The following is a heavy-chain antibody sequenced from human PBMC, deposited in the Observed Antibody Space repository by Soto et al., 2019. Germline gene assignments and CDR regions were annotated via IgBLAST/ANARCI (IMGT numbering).Heavy chain of an antibody. J-gene: IGHJ6*02. CDR1: GFSFSNYA. CDR3: ARVPEGPLYYYYYGMDV. Sequence: EVQLLESGGGLVQPGGSLRLSCAASGFSFSNYAMSWIRQVPGRGPEWVSGISSSSSYIYYADSVKGRFTISRDNAKNSLYLQMNSLRAEDTAVYYCARVPEGPLYYYYYGMDVWGQGTTVTVSS. CDR2: ISSSSSYI. V-gene: IGHV3-21*01.